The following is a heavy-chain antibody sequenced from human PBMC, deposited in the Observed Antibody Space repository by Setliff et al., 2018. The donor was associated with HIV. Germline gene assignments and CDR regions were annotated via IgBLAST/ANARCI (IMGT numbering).Heavy chain of an antibody. CDR2: MYYTGST. D-gene: IGHD6-19*01. J-gene: IGHJ4*02. V-gene: IGHV4-39*01. Sequence: PSETLSLTCTVSGGSTDSGSYYWAWIRQPPGKGLEWIGSMYYTGSTYYNPSLKSRVTISIDTSKNQFSLRLTSVTAADTAVYYCARGVRDNSGWSSYYFDYWGQGTLVTV. CDR1: GGSTDSGSYY. CDR3: ARGVRDNSGWSSYYFDY.